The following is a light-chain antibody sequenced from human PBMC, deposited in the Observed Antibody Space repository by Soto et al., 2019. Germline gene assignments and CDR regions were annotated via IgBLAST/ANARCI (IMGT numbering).Light chain of an antibody. CDR1: QSINRH. V-gene: IGKV3-20*01. CDR3: QQYGSSPT. J-gene: IGKJ4*01. CDR2: GAS. Sequence: EIVLTQSPATLSLSPGERSTLSCRASQSINRHLAWYRQKPGQAPRLLIYGASNRATGIPDRFSGSGSGTDFTLSISRLEPEDSAVYYCQQYGSSPTFGGGTTVDIK.